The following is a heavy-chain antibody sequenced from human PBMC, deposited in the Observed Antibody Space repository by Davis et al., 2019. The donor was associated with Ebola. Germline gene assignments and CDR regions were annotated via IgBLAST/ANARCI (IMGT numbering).Heavy chain of an antibody. J-gene: IGHJ3*02. Sequence: GESLKISCAVSGFTVNDHFMTWVRQAPGMGLEWVSVIWLGGSTYYADSVKGRFTISRDNAKNSLYLQMNSLRAEDTAVYYCARAYNWNYVLEVDAFDIWGQGTMVTVSS. CDR1: GFTVNDHF. CDR3: ARAYNWNYVLEVDAFDI. CDR2: IWLGGST. V-gene: IGHV3-53*01. D-gene: IGHD1-7*01.